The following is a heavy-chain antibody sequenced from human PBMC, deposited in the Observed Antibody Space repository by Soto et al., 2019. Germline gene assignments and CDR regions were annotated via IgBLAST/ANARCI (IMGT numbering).Heavy chain of an antibody. Sequence: QVELQESGPRMVKPSGTLSLTCTVSGASISNNNWWSWVRQPPGKGLEWIGEIHHSGSTNYSPSLKSRVTMSLDKSRKQFSLSLTSVTAADTARYYCVRTRATSERSSWSWGTGLKFYYYSLDIWGQGITVTVSS. V-gene: IGHV4-4*02. J-gene: IGHJ6*02. CDR2: IHHSGST. CDR3: VRTRATSERSSWSWGTGLKFYYYSLDI. CDR1: GASISNNNW. D-gene: IGHD6-13*01.